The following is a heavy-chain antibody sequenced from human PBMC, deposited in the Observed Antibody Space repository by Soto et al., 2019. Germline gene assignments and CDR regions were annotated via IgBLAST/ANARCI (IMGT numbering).Heavy chain of an antibody. Sequence: ASVKVSCKASGYTFTGYYMHWVRQAPGQGLEWMGWINPNSGGTNYAQKFQGWVTMTRDTSISTAYMELSRLRSDDTAVYYCARGFRQLANYYYYGMDVWGQGTTFTVSS. D-gene: IGHD6-6*01. CDR3: ARGFRQLANYYYYGMDV. J-gene: IGHJ6*02. V-gene: IGHV1-2*04. CDR2: INPNSGGT. CDR1: GYTFTGYY.